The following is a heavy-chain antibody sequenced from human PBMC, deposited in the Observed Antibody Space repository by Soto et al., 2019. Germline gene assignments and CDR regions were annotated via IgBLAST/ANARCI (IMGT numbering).Heavy chain of an antibody. Sequence: ASVKVSCKASGYTFTGYYMHWVRQAPGQGLEWMGWINPNSGGTNYAQKFQGWVTMTRDTSISIAYMELSRLRSDDTAVYYCARDIGSGWYGLDYWGQGTLVTVSS. CDR1: GYTFTGYY. CDR3: ARDIGSGWYGLDY. D-gene: IGHD6-19*01. V-gene: IGHV1-2*04. J-gene: IGHJ4*02. CDR2: INPNSGGT.